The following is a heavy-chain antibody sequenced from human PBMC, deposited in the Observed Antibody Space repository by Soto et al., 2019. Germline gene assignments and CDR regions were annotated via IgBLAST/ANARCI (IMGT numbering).Heavy chain of an antibody. J-gene: IGHJ5*02. Sequence: SETLSLTCTVSGGSISSSSYYWGWIRQPPGKGLEWIGSIYYSGSTYYNPSLKSRVTISVDTSKYQFSLKLSSVTAADTAVYYCAPTYGSGTGNWFDPWGQGTLVTVSS. CDR3: APTYGSGTGNWFDP. CDR2: IYYSGST. CDR1: GGSISSSSYY. V-gene: IGHV4-39*01. D-gene: IGHD3-10*01.